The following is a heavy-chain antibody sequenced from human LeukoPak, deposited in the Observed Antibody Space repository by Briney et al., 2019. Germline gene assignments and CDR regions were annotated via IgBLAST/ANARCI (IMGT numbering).Heavy chain of an antibody. D-gene: IGHD1-26*01. V-gene: IGHV3-21*01. CDR1: GFSFSSYN. J-gene: IGHJ6*03. Sequence: GGSLRLSCAASGFSFSSYNMNWVRQTPGKGLEWVSSITSSSTYTFYADSVKGRFTISRDNARNPLYLQMNSLRAEDTAVYYCARDPYSGTYGDTYYYYMDVWGKGTTVTISS. CDR2: ITSSSTYT. CDR3: ARDPYSGTYGDTYYYYMDV.